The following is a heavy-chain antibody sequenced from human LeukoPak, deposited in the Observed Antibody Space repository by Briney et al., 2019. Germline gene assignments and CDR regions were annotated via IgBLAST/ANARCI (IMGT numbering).Heavy chain of an antibody. CDR3: GREVFMGSTTFDY. V-gene: IGHV3-53*01. CDR1: GFTFSRNY. Sequence: PGGSLRLSCAASGFTFSRNYMSWVRQARGRGLEGGSVIYSGGKKIYSDSVKGRFNISRDNSKNKLYLEMKSPRADGPAVYYCGREVFMGSTTFDYWGQGTLVTVSS. J-gene: IGHJ4*02. D-gene: IGHD1-1*01. CDR2: IYSGGKK.